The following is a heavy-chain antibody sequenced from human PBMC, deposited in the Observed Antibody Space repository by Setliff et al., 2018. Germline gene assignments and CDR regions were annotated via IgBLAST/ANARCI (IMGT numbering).Heavy chain of an antibody. Sequence: SETLSLTCAVSGYSISSGYYWGWIRQPPGKGLEWIGSIYHSGSTYYNPSLKSRVTISVDTSKNQFSLKLSSVTAADTAMYYCARPGGFCDSNGCWDGYFDSWGQGTPVTVSS. D-gene: IGHD4-4*01. J-gene: IGHJ4*02. CDR2: IYHSGST. V-gene: IGHV4-38-2*01. CDR3: ARPGGFCDSNGCWDGYFDS. CDR1: GYSISSGYY.